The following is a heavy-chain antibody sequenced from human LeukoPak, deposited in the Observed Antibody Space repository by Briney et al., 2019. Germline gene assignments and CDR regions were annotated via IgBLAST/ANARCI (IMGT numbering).Heavy chain of an antibody. CDR1: GLTFSGYS. J-gene: IGHJ4*02. CDR2: ISSSGSHK. D-gene: IGHD4-17*01. Sequence: PGGSLRLSCAASGLTFSGYSFNWFRQAPGKGQEWVSSISSSGSHKYYADSMEGRFSISRDNAKNSVYLHMNSPRAEDTAVYYCATRYDYGEYQEYWGQGTLVIVSS. V-gene: IGHV3-21*01. CDR3: ATRYDYGEYQEY.